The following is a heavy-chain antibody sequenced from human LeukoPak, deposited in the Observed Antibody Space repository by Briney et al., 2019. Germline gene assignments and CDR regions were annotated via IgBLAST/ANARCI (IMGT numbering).Heavy chain of an antibody. V-gene: IGHV4-59*01. D-gene: IGHD4-17*01. Sequence: PSETLSLTCTVSGGSISSYYWSWIRQPPGKGLEWVGSIHESGSSNSNSSLKSRVTISLDTSKNQFSLRLSSVIVADTAVYYCARENGDYAFDYWGQGTLVTVSS. CDR1: GGSISSYY. CDR3: ARENGDYAFDY. CDR2: IHESGSS. J-gene: IGHJ4*02.